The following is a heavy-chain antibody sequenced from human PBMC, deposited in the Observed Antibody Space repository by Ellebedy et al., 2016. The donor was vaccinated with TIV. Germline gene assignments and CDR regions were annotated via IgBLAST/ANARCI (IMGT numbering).Heavy chain of an antibody. CDR2: IYHSGST. V-gene: IGHV4-30-2*01. Sequence: LRLXCAVSGGSISSGGYSWSWIRQPPGKGLEWIGYIYHSGSTYYNPSLKSRVTISVDRSKNQFSLKLSSVTAADTAVYYCARGPFLEWLLKQPYYFDYWGQGTLVTVSS. J-gene: IGHJ4*02. D-gene: IGHD3-3*01. CDR3: ARGPFLEWLLKQPYYFDY. CDR1: GGSISSGGYS.